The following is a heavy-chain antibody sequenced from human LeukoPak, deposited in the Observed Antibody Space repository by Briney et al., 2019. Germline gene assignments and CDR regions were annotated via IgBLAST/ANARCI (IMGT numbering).Heavy chain of an antibody. J-gene: IGHJ4*02. D-gene: IGHD7-27*01. Sequence: GGSLRLSCAASGFTFSSHGMSWVRQAPGKGLEWVSGITPDAGRTYYADSVKGRFTIYRDNSKNTVYLQMNSLGAEDTAVYYCVQDWAWGAFGYWGQGTLVTVSS. CDR1: GFTFSSHG. CDR2: ITPDAGRT. CDR3: VQDWAWGAFGY. V-gene: IGHV3-23*01.